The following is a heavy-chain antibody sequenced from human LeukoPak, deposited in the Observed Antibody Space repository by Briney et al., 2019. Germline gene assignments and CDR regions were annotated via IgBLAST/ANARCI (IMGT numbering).Heavy chain of an antibody. CDR1: GGALSSYY. V-gene: IGHV4-59*08. CDR3: ARSRPTYYYDSSGTNFGY. CDR2: IYYSGST. D-gene: IGHD3-22*01. Sequence: KPSETLSPTLTVSGGALSSYYWSWVRPPPREGLEWVGYIYYSGSTNYNPSLKSRVTISVDTSKNQFSLKLSSVTAADTAVYYCARSRPTYYYDSSGTNFGYWGQGTLVTVSS. J-gene: IGHJ4*02.